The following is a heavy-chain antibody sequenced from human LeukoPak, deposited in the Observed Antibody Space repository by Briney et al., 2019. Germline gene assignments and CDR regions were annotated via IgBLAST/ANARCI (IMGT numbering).Heavy chain of an antibody. V-gene: IGHV3-23*01. Sequence: GGSLRLSCAASGFTFSSYAMSWVRQAPGKGLEWVSAISGSGGSTYYADSVKGRFTISRDNSKNTLYLQMNSLRAEDTAVYYCAKDRRDGGGDCYFFDYWGQGTLVTVSS. CDR1: GFTFSSYA. J-gene: IGHJ4*02. D-gene: IGHD2-21*01. CDR2: ISGSGGST. CDR3: AKDRRDGGGDCYFFDY.